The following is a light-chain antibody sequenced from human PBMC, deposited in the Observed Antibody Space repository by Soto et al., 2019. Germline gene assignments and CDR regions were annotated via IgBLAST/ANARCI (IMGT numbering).Light chain of an antibody. CDR3: QSYDSSNVV. J-gene: IGLJ2*01. V-gene: IGLV6-57*02. CDR2: ADD. CDR1: SGSIASNY. Sequence: NFMLTQPHSVSESPGKTVTISCTGSSGSIASNYVQWYQQRPGRAPTTVIYADDQRPSGVPDRFSGSIDSSSNSASLTISGLRNEDEADYYCQSYDSSNVVFGGGTMLTVL.